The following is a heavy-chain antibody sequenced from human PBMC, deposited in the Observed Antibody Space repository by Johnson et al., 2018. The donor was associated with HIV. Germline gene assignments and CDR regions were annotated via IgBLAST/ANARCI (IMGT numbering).Heavy chain of an antibody. D-gene: IGHD1-26*01. CDR1: GFTVSTNY. J-gene: IGHJ3*02. Sequence: VQLVESGGGLIQPGGSLRLSCAASGFTVSTNYMSWFRQAPGKGLEWVSVLYSGGSTYYADSVKGRFTLSRDNSKNTLYLQMNSLRAEDTAVYYCAMGGSSGYMDDAFDIWGQGTMVTVSS. CDR2: LYSGGST. V-gene: IGHV3-53*01. CDR3: AMGGSSGYMDDAFDI.